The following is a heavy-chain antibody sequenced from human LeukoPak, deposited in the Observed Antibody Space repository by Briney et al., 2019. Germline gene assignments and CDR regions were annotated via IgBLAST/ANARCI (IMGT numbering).Heavy chain of an antibody. CDR1: GVPISSYY. J-gene: IGHJ3*02. CDR3: ARAHSGSYWRNAFDI. V-gene: IGHV4-59*01. Sequence: SETLSLTCTVSGVPISSYYWSWIRQPPGKGLEWIGYIYYSGSTNYNPSLKSRVTISVDTSKNQFSLKLSSVTAADTAVYYCARAHSGSYWRNAFDIWGQGTMVTVSS. CDR2: IYYSGST. D-gene: IGHD1-26*01.